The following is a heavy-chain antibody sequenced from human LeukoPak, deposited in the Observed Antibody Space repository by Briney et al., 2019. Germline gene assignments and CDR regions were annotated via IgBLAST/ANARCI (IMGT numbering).Heavy chain of an antibody. V-gene: IGHV3-23*05. CDR2: IEQDSSAT. D-gene: IGHD2-2*01. Sequence: GGSLRLSCEASGFTFSRFAMTWVRQAPGRGLEWVSTIEQDSSATYSADSVRGRFAISRDNSKNTLYLQLNSLTAEDTAMYYCARSLGFRSSTSCYRGCWFDPWGQGTLVTVSS. CDR1: GFTFSRFA. J-gene: IGHJ5*02. CDR3: ARSLGFRSSTSCYRGCWFDP.